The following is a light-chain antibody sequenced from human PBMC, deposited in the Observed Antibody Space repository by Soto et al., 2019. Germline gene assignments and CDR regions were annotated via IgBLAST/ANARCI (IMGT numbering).Light chain of an antibody. V-gene: IGKV3-20*01. CDR1: QSVGSSH. J-gene: IGKJ1*01. CDR2: GAS. Sequence: VLTQYPFTLSSSPGERATLSCRASQSVGSSHLAWYQQKPGQAPRLLIYGASSRATGIPDRFSGSGSGTDFTLTISRLEPEDFAVYYCQQYGSAPWTFGQGTKVDIK. CDR3: QQYGSAPWT.